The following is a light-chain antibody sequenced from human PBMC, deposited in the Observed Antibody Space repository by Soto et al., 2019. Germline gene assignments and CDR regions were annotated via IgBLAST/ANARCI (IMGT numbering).Light chain of an antibody. CDR3: QQYGDWPGA. CDR1: QSVGSQ. Sequence: ERVMTQSPPTLSVSPGERVTLSCRPSQSVGSQLAWYQQRPGQAPRLLLYDASNRATGMPARFSGSGSGTEFSLTIRSLQSEDVAVYSCQQYGDWPGAFGGGTKVDIK. CDR2: DAS. J-gene: IGKJ4*01. V-gene: IGKV3D-15*01.